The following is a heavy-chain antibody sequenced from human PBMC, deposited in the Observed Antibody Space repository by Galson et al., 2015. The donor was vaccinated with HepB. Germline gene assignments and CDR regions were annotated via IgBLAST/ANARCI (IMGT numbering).Heavy chain of an antibody. Sequence: SCKASGNTYTSYSIHWVRQAPGQGLEWMGVINPSGGTTTYAQKLQGRITVTTETSTSTVYMELSSLRSEDTAVYFCVRTWGYWGQGTLVTVS. CDR3: VRTWGY. J-gene: IGHJ4*02. CDR1: GNTYTSYS. CDR2: INPSGGTT. V-gene: IGHV1-46*04. D-gene: IGHD7-27*01.